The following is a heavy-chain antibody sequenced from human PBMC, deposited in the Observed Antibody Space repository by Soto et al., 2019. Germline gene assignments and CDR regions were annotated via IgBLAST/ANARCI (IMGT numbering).Heavy chain of an antibody. CDR2: MYYTGST. V-gene: IGHV4-59*08. Sequence: PSETLSLTCTVSGDSISSYSWTWTRQPPGRRLEWIGYMYYTGSTNYNPSLKSRVSISVDTSKNQFSLKLRSVTAEDTAVYYCARLDSRKGHYYDYWGQGTLVTVSS. CDR1: GDSISSYS. D-gene: IGHD2-21*01. CDR3: ARLDSRKGHYYDY. J-gene: IGHJ4*02.